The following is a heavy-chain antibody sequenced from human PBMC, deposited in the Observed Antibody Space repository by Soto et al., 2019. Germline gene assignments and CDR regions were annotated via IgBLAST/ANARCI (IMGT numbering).Heavy chain of an antibody. Sequence: SETLSLTCAVYGGSFSGYYWSWIRQPPGKGLERIGEINHSGSTNYNPSLKSRVTISVDTSKNQFSLKLSSVTAADTAVYYCARGFKFYYYYGMDVWGQGTTVTVSS. CDR3: ARGFKFYYYYGMDV. CDR2: INHSGST. CDR1: GGSFSGYY. V-gene: IGHV4-34*01. J-gene: IGHJ6*02.